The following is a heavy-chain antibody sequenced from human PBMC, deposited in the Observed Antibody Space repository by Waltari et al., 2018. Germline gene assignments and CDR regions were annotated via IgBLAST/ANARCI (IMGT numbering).Heavy chain of an antibody. J-gene: IGHJ6*02. CDR3: ARDRNYGMDV. CDR1: GFTFSSYW. V-gene: IGHV3-74*01. Sequence: EVQLVESGGGLVQPGGSLRLSCAASGFTFSSYWMHWVRQAPGKGLVGVSRINGDGSRTSYADSVKGRFTIARDNAKNTLYLQMNSLRAEDTAVYYCARDRNYGMDVWGQGTTVTVSS. CDR2: INGDGSRT.